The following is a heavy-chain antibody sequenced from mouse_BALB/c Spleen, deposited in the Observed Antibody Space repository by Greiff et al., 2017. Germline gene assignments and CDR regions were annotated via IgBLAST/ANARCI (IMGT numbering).Heavy chain of an antibody. CDR3: ARAIYYGYDEGHYYAMDY. J-gene: IGHJ4*01. CDR2: IYPGNGDT. V-gene: IGHV1-12*01. CDR1: GYTFTSYN. D-gene: IGHD2-2*01. Sequence: QVQLQQPGAELVKPGASVKMSCKASGYTFTSYNMHWVKQTPGQGLEWIGAIYPGNGDTSYNQKFKGKATLTADKSSSTAYMQLSSLTSEDSAVYYCARAIYYGYDEGHYYAMDYWGQGTSVTVSS.